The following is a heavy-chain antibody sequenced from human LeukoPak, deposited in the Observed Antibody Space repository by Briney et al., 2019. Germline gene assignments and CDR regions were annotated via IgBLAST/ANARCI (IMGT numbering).Heavy chain of an antibody. CDR1: GGSISSGGYS. V-gene: IGHV4-30-2*01. J-gene: IGHJ5*02. CDR3: ARAPGGDYDYVWGSYCWFDP. Sequence: PSQTLSLTCAVSGGSISSGGYSWSWIRQPPGKGLEWIGYIYHSGSTYYNPSLKSRVTISVDRSKNQFSLKLSSVTAADTAVYYCARAPGGDYDYVWGSYCWFDPWGQGTLVTVSS. D-gene: IGHD3-16*01. CDR2: IYHSGST.